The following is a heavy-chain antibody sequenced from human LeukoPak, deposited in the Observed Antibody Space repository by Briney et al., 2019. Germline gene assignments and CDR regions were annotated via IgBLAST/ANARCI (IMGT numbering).Heavy chain of an antibody. CDR1: GGSISSYY. J-gene: IGHJ4*02. CDR3: ARHRLKGITMVRGVMPQYFDY. CDR2: IYYSGST. Sequence: SETLSLTCTVSGGSISSYYWSWLRQPPGKGLEWIGYIYYSGSTNYNPSLKSRVTISVDTSKNQFSLKLSSVTAADTAVYYCARHRLKGITMVRGVMPQYFDYWGQGTLVTVSS. D-gene: IGHD3-10*01. V-gene: IGHV4-59*01.